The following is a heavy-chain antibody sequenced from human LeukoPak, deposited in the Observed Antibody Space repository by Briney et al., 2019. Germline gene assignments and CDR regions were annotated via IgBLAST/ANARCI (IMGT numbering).Heavy chain of an antibody. CDR3: ARDWNRYAY. V-gene: IGHV4-39*07. D-gene: IGHD1-1*01. CDR1: GGSISSRSYY. CDR2: IYYSGST. Sequence: SETLSLTCTVSGGSISSRSYYWGWIRQPPGKGLEWIGSIYYSGSTYYNPSLKSRVTISVDTSKSRFSLYMDSVTAADTAVYYCARDWNRYAYWGQGTLVTVSS. J-gene: IGHJ4*02.